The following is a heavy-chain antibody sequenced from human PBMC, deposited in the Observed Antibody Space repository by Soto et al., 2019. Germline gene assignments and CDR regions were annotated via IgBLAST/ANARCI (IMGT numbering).Heavy chain of an antibody. D-gene: IGHD5-18*01. CDR2: IYYSGSA. Sequence: QVQLQESGPGLVKPSQTLSLTCTVSGGSISSGGYYWSWIRQHPGKGLEWIGYIYYSGSAYYNPSLKSRVTISVDTSKNQFSLKLSSVTAADTAVYYCARLQYSYAQGQFDYWGQGTLVTVSS. J-gene: IGHJ4*02. CDR3: ARLQYSYAQGQFDY. CDR1: GGSISSGGYY. V-gene: IGHV4-31*03.